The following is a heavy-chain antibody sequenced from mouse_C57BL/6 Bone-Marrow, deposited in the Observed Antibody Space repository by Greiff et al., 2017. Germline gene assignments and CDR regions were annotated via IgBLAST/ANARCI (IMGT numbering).Heavy chain of an antibody. Sequence: QVQLQQPGAELVKPGASVKLSCKASGYTFTSYWMHWVKQRPGRGLEWIRRIDPNSGGTKYNEKFKSKATLTVDKPSSTAYMQLSSLTSEDSAVYYCARGDWDGGDYFDYWGQGTTLTVSS. V-gene: IGHV1-72*01. CDR3: ARGDWDGGDYFDY. CDR1: GYTFTSYW. CDR2: IDPNSGGT. D-gene: IGHD4-1*01. J-gene: IGHJ2*01.